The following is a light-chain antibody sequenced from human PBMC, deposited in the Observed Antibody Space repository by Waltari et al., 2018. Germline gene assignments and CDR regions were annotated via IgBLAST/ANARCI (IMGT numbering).Light chain of an antibody. CDR2: YDR. V-gene: IGLV3-21*04. CDR3: HVWHPDVDPGV. J-gene: IGLJ1*01. Sequence: SYMLTQPPSVSVAPGETARITCGGDNIGTYSVHWYQQKPGKAPMLVIFYDRDRPSGFPERFSGSNAGNTATRTISRVEAGDEAKYYCHVWHPDVDPGVFGPGSDVTV. CDR1: NIGTYS.